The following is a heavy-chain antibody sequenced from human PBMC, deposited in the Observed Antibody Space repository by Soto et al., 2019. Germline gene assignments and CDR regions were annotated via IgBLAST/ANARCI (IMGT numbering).Heavy chain of an antibody. D-gene: IGHD6-19*01. CDR2: ISGSGGST. CDR3: AKGLHSSGWFPDAFDI. Sequence: PGGSLRLSCAASGFTFSSYAMSWVRQAPGKGLEWVSAISGSGGSTYYADSVKGWFTISRDNSKNTLYLQMNSLRAEDTAVYYCAKGLHSSGWFPDAFDIWGQGTMVTVSS. J-gene: IGHJ3*02. V-gene: IGHV3-23*01. CDR1: GFTFSSYA.